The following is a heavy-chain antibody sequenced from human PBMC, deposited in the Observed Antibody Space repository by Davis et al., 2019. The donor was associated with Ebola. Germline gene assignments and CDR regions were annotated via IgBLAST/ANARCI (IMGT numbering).Heavy chain of an antibody. CDR1: GYSISNGFS. J-gene: IGHJ4*02. V-gene: IGHV4-61*01. CDR2: IYYSGST. Sequence: SETLSLTCTVSGYSISNGFSWGWIRQPPGKGLEWIGYIYYSGSTNYNPSLKSRVTISVDTSKNQFSLKLSSVTAADTAVYYCARGYCSGGSCYPVDYWGQGTLVTVSS. D-gene: IGHD2-15*01. CDR3: ARGYCSGGSCYPVDY.